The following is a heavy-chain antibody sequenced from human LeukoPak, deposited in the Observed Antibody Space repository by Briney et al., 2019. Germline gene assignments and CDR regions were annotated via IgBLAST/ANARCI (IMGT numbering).Heavy chain of an antibody. J-gene: IGHJ4*02. CDR1: GGSISSYY. Sequence: PSETLSLTCTVSGGSISSYYWSWIRQPPGEGLEWIGYIYYSGSTNYNPSLKSRVAISVDTSKNQFSLKLSSVTAADTAVYYCARVPSIVGATNRAYLDYWGQGTLVTVSS. V-gene: IGHV4-59*01. CDR2: IYYSGST. CDR3: ARVPSIVGATNRAYLDY. D-gene: IGHD1-26*01.